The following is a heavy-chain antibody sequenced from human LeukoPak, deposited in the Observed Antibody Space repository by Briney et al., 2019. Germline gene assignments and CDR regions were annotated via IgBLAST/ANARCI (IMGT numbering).Heavy chain of an antibody. Sequence: PRGSLRLSCAASGFTFSSYGMHWVRQAPGKGLEWVAVIWYDGGNKYYADSVKGRFTISRDNSKNTLYLQMNSLRAEDTAVYYCARALQYSSGWHLDYWGQGTLVTVSS. CDR3: ARALQYSSGWHLDY. D-gene: IGHD6-19*01. CDR2: IWYDGGNK. CDR1: GFTFSSYG. J-gene: IGHJ4*02. V-gene: IGHV3-33*01.